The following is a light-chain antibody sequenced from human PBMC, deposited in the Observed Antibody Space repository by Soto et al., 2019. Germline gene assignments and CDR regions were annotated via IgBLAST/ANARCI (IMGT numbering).Light chain of an antibody. CDR2: EGS. CDR3: CAYVNSRSYV. J-gene: IGLJ1*01. Sequence: QSVLTQPASVSGSLGQSITISCTGTISVVGRFDVVSWYQQHPGQVPKLIIYEGSRRPSGVSSRFSGSKSGNTASLTISGLQAGDEADYYCCAYVNSRSYVFGSGTKVTVL. V-gene: IGLV2-23*01. CDR1: ISVVGRFDV.